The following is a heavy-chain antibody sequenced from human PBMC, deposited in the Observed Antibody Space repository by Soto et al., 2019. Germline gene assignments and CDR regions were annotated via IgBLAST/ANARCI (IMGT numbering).Heavy chain of an antibody. Sequence: SETLSLTCAVYGGSFSGYYWSWIRQPPGKGLEWIGEINHSGSTNYNPSLKSRVTISVDTSKNQFSLKLSSVTAADTAVYYCARETGTTRVYYYYYYGMDVWGQGTTVTVSS. D-gene: IGHD1-7*01. V-gene: IGHV4-34*01. CDR3: ARETGTTRVYYYYYYGMDV. J-gene: IGHJ6*02. CDR2: INHSGST. CDR1: GGSFSGYY.